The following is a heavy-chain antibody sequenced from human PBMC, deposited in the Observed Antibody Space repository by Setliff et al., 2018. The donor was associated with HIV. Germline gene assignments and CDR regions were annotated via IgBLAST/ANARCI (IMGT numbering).Heavy chain of an antibody. J-gene: IGHJ6*04. Sequence: LRLSCAASGFTFRSFCMSWVRQAPGKGLEWVSTIPSNSEYTIYADSVEGRFTISRDNNKNTPYLQMNSLRAEDTAVYYCARRVGKYYYGSGSYFLDVWGKGTTVTVSS. V-gene: IGHV3-23*01. CDR3: ARRVGKYYYGSGSYFLDV. D-gene: IGHD3-10*01. CDR1: GFTFRSFC. CDR2: IPSNSEYT.